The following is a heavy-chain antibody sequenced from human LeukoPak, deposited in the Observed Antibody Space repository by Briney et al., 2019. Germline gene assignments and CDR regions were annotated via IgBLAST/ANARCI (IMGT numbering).Heavy chain of an antibody. CDR2: INHSGST. V-gene: IGHV4-34*01. CDR1: GGSFSGYY. Sequence: SETLSLTCAVYGGSFSGYYWSWIRQPPGKGLEWIGEINHSGSTNYNPSLKSRVTISVDTSKNQFSLKLSSVTAADTAVYYCARFRYGSGSYHIDYWGQGTLVTVSS. J-gene: IGHJ4*02. CDR3: ARFRYGSGSYHIDY. D-gene: IGHD3-10*01.